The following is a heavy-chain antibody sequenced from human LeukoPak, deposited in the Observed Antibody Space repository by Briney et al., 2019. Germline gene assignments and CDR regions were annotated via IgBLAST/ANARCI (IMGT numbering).Heavy chain of an antibody. V-gene: IGHV3-21*01. CDR1: GFTFSSYS. J-gene: IGHJ4*02. D-gene: IGHD5-24*01. CDR2: ISSSSSYI. CDR3: ARDRRRDGNNYLDY. Sequence: GGSLRLSCAASGFTFSSYSMIWVRQAPGKGLEWVSSISSSSSYIYYADSVKGRFTISRDNAKDSLYLQMNSLKAEDTALYYCARDRRRDGNNYLDYWGQGALVTVSS.